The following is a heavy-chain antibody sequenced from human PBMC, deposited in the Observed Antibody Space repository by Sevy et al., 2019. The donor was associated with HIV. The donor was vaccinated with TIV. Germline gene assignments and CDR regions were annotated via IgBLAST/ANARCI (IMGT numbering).Heavy chain of an antibody. D-gene: IGHD2-21*01. V-gene: IGHV3-9*01. CDR3: AKDINRGCDGVNCYSYYYYFYGLDV. CDR1: GFPFNDHA. Sequence: GGSLRLSCAASGFPFNDHAMHWVRLVPGKGLEWVSGISWNSRNIGHADSVKGRFTISRDNTRHSVYLEMHSLRPEDTALYYCAKDINRGCDGVNCYSYYYYFYGLDVWGQGPRSPSP. CDR2: ISWNSRNI. J-gene: IGHJ6*02.